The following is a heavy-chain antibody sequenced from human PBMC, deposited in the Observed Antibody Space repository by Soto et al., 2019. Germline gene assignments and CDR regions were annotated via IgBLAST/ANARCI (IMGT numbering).Heavy chain of an antibody. CDR2: IYPGDSDT. V-gene: IGHV5-51*01. D-gene: IGHD5-12*01. Sequence: GESLKISCTGSGYSFTNYWIGWVCQMPGKGLEWMGIIYPGDSDTRYSPSFQGQVTISADKSISTAYLQWSSLKASDTAMYYCARLMHIVATRNFDYWGQGTLGTVSS. CDR3: ARLMHIVATRNFDY. CDR1: GYSFTNYW. J-gene: IGHJ4*02.